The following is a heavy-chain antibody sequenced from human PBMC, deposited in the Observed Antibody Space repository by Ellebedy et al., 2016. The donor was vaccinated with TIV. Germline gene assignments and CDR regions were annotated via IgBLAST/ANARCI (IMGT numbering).Heavy chain of an antibody. CDR3: ARGRAFDP. CDR1: GGSFSGYY. Sequence: MPSETLSLTCAVYGGSFSGYYWSWIRQPPGKGLEWIGEINHSGSTNYNPSLKSRVTISVDTSKNQFSLKLSSVTAADTAVYYCARGRAFDPWGQGTLVTVSS. CDR2: INHSGST. V-gene: IGHV4-34*01. J-gene: IGHJ5*02.